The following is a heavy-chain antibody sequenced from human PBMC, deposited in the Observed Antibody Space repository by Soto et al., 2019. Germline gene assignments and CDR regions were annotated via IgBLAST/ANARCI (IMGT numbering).Heavy chain of an antibody. CDR2: ISASNGNT. J-gene: IGHJ5*02. D-gene: IGHD3-3*01. Sequence: ASVKISCKASGYTFTSYGISWGRHATGHGLEWMGWISASNGNTNYAQKLQGRVTMTTDTSTSTAYMELRSLRSDDTAVYYCARDSHDFWSGYSYNWFDPWGQGPLVTVSS. CDR1: GYTFTSYG. CDR3: ARDSHDFWSGYSYNWFDP. V-gene: IGHV1-18*01.